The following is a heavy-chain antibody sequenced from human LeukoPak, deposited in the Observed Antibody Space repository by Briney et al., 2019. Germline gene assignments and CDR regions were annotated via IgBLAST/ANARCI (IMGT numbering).Heavy chain of an antibody. V-gene: IGHV1-8*01. CDR2: MNPNSGNT. Sequence: ASVKVSCKASGYTFTTYDINWVRQATGQGLEWMGWMNPNSGNTDYAQKFRGRVTMTRNTSITTAFMELNNLRSEDTAVYYCARGPPEHPQGYWGQGTLVTVSS. CDR3: ARGPPEHPQGY. J-gene: IGHJ4*02. CDR1: GYTFTTYD. D-gene: IGHD1-14*01.